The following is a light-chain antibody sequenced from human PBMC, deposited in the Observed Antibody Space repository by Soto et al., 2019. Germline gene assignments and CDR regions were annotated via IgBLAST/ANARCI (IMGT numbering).Light chain of an antibody. Sequence: EIVMTQSRVTLSVSPGDRATLSCRASQSVNSNLAWYQHKPGQTPKLLIYVASTRATGIPARFSGSGSGTEFTLTISSLQSEDFAVYYCQQYNVWPLTFGGGTKVEFK. CDR2: VAS. J-gene: IGKJ4*01. CDR3: QQYNVWPLT. CDR1: QSVNSN. V-gene: IGKV3-15*01.